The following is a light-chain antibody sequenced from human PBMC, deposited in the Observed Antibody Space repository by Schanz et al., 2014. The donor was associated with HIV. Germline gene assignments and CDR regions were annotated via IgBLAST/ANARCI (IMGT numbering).Light chain of an antibody. CDR2: DVS. Sequence: QSALTQPASVSGSPGQSITISCSGTSSDIGASNYVSWYQQHPGKAPKLMIYDVSNRPSGVSNRFSGSKSGSTASLTISGLQAGDEADYYCSSYTSSSTLVFGAGTKLTVL. J-gene: IGLJ1*01. V-gene: IGLV2-14*01. CDR1: SSDIGASNY. CDR3: SSYTSSSTLV.